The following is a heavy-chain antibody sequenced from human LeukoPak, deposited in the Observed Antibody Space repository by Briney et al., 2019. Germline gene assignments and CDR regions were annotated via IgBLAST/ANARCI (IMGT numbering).Heavy chain of an antibody. Sequence: PGGSLRLSCAASGFTFSGSAMHWVRQASGKGLEWVVRIRSRANSYATAYAASVKGRFTISRDDSKNTAYLQMNSLKTEDTAVYYCTASVLYVDTAMEIDYWGQGTLVTVSS. CDR2: IRSRANSYAT. CDR1: GFTFSGSA. V-gene: IGHV3-73*01. D-gene: IGHD5-18*01. J-gene: IGHJ4*02. CDR3: TASVLYVDTAMEIDY.